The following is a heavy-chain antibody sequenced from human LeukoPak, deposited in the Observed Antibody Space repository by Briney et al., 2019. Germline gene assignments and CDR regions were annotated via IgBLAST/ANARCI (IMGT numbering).Heavy chain of an antibody. D-gene: IGHD2-21*01. CDR3: GAYIFGFRGDC. CDR1: GLTFTNTW. V-gene: IGHV3-15*01. CDR2: IFRNSDTMQT. J-gene: IGHJ4*02. Sequence: PGGSLRLSCEASGLTFTNTWMTWVRRAPGKGLEWVGRIFRNSDTMQTEYGTPVKGRFTISRDDSKNTVYLEMNSLTTEDTAVYYCGAYIFGFRGDCWGQGTPVTVSS.